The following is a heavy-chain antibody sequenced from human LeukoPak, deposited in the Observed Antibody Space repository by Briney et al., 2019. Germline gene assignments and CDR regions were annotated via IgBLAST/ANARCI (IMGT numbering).Heavy chain of an antibody. D-gene: IGHD1-26*01. Sequence: SQTLSLTCAISGDTVSSGSAAWNWIRQSPSRGLEWLGRIYYRSNLYHEYALSVKSRININPDTSKNQFSLQLNSVTPDDSAIYYCARRLTGSLYAFDIWGQGTVVTVSS. J-gene: IGHJ3*02. V-gene: IGHV6-1*01. CDR2: IYYRSNLYH. CDR1: GDTVSSGSAA. CDR3: ARRLTGSLYAFDI.